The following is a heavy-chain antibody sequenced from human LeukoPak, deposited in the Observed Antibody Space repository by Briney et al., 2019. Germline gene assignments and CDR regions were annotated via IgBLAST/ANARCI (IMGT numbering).Heavy chain of an antibody. J-gene: IGHJ4*02. D-gene: IGHD4-17*01. CDR3: AKGLGDYNDFRLGY. CDR2: IPYDGSNK. V-gene: IGHV3-30*02. CDR1: VFSLSIHG. Sequence: GGSLRLSCAASVFSLSIHGIHWVRQAPGKGLEWVAFIPYDGSNKYYADSVKGRFTISRDNSKHMIYLQVNSLRAEDTSVYYCAKGLGDYNDFRLGYWGQGTLVTVSS.